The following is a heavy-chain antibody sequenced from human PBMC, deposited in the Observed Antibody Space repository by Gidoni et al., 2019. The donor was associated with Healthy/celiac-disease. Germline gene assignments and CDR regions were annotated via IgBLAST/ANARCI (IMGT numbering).Heavy chain of an antibody. D-gene: IGHD6-19*01. CDR2: ISSSSSTI. J-gene: IGHJ4*02. V-gene: IGHV3-48*01. Sequence: EVQLVESGGGLVQPGGSLRLSCAASGFTFSSYSMNWVRQAPGKGLEWVSYISSSSSTIYYADSVKGRFTISRDNAKNSLYLQMNSLRAGDTAVYYCARDGVRAGPSYWGQGTLVTVSS. CDR1: GFTFSSYS. CDR3: ARDGVRAGPSY.